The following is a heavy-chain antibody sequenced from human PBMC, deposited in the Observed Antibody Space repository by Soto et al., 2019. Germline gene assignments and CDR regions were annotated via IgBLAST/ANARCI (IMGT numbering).Heavy chain of an antibody. Sequence: ELQVLESGGGLVQPGGSLRLTCAASGFTLSEYGTSWVRQAPGKGLEWVPFVSGSGDSTYYTDSVKGRFTISRDSSKNTVCLQMNSLRAEDTAVYYCATSNYGERDWGQGTLVTVSS. J-gene: IGHJ4*02. CDR1: GFTLSEYG. V-gene: IGHV3-23*01. D-gene: IGHD3-10*01. CDR3: ATSNYGERD. CDR2: VSGSGDST.